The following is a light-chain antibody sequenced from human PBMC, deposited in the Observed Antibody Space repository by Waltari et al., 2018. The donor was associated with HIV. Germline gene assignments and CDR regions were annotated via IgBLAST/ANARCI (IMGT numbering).Light chain of an antibody. Sequence: DIVMTQPPDYLSVSLGERATINCTSSQSVLYSSTNKNYLSWYHRKPGGPPRRLIDWASTRESGVPDRFSGSGSGTDFTLTISSLQAEDVAVYYCQQYYSTPRTFGQGTKLEIK. J-gene: IGKJ2*01. CDR1: QSVLYSSTNKNY. V-gene: IGKV4-1*01. CDR2: WAS. CDR3: QQYYSTPRT.